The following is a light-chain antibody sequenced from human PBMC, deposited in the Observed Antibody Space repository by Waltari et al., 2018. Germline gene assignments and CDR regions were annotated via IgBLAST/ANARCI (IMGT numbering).Light chain of an antibody. Sequence: QSTLTQPASVSGSLGQSITISCIGTSADVGNYNLVPWYQQHPGKAPKFMIYGVNKRPSGVSNRFSGSKSGNTASLTISGLQGEDEAIYFCSSYAAYNTVIFGGGTKVTVL. V-gene: IGLV2-23*02. CDR3: SSYAAYNTVI. CDR2: GVN. CDR1: SADVGNYNL. J-gene: IGLJ2*01.